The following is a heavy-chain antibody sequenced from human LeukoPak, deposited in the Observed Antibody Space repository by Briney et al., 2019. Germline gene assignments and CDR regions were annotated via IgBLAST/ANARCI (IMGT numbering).Heavy chain of an antibody. CDR3: ASKIYCSGDCYYFDY. J-gene: IGHJ4*02. CDR2: ISAYNGNT. V-gene: IGHV1-18*01. CDR1: GYTFTRYG. D-gene: IGHD2-21*01. Sequence: ASVKVSCKASGYTFTRYGISWVRQAPGQGLEWMGWISAYNGNTNYAQKLQGRVTMTTDTSTSTAYMELRSLRSDDTAVYYCASKIYCSGDCYYFDYWGQGTLVTVSS.